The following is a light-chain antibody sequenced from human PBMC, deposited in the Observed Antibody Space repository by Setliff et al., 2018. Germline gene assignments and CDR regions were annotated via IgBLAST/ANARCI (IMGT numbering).Light chain of an antibody. Sequence: QSALTQPRSVSGSPGQSVTISCTGTSSDVGGYNYVSWYQQHPGKAPKLMIYDVSKRPSGVPDRFSGSKSGDTASLTISGLQAEDEANYCCCSYAGSYTYVFGTGTKGTV. V-gene: IGLV2-11*01. CDR3: CSYAGSYTYV. CDR2: DVS. CDR1: SSDVGGYNY. J-gene: IGLJ1*01.